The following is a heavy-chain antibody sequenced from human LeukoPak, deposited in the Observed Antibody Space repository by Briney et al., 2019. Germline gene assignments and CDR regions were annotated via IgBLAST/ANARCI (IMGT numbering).Heavy chain of an antibody. V-gene: IGHV3-7*05. CDR3: VKDLGRYRNNCFDY. CDR2: INQDGSEK. Sequence: GGSLRLSCAASGFTFSNYWMNWVRQAPGKGLEWVASINQDGSEKYYVDSVKGRFTISRDNAKNSLYLQMNSLRAEDTAVYYCVKDLGRYRNNCFDYWGQGTLVTVSS. CDR1: GFTFSNYW. J-gene: IGHJ4*02. D-gene: IGHD1-26*01.